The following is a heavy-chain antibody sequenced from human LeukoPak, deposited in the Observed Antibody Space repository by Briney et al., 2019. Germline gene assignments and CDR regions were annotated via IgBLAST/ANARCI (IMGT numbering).Heavy chain of an antibody. J-gene: IGHJ4*02. V-gene: IGHV3-11*04. CDR3: ARVSPVVVPAPDY. D-gene: IGHD2-2*01. CDR2: ISSSGSTI. CDR1: GFTFSDHY. Sequence: GGSLRLSCAVSGFTFSDHYMSWLRQAPGKGLEWLSYISSSGSTISYADSVKGRFTISRDNTKNSLYLQMGSLRAEDTAVYYCARVSPVVVPAPDYWGQGTLVTVSS.